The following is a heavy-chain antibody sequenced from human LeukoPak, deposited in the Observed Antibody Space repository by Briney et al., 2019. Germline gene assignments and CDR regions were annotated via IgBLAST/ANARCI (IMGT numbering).Heavy chain of an antibody. CDR1: GFTLSSYD. J-gene: IGHJ6*02. CDR3: ARDRHGMAV. CDR2: IGVAGDT. V-gene: IGHV3-13*01. Sequence: GGSLRLSCAASGFTLSSYDMHWVRLVTGKGLEWVSAIGVAGDTYYPGSVKGRFIITRENAKNSLYLQMNSLRVEDTAVYYCARDRHGMAVWGQGTTVVVSS.